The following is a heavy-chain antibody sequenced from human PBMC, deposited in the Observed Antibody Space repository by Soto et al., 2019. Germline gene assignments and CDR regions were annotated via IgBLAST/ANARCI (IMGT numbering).Heavy chain of an antibody. CDR1: GYTFTTYG. J-gene: IGHJ6*02. V-gene: IGHV1-18*04. CDR2: INGYTGNT. Sequence: QVQLVQSGAEVKQPGASVKVSCEASGYTFTTYGISWVRQASGQGLEWMGWINGYTGNTKYAQRLQGRVTMTRDTSTSTAYMEVRSLRSDDTAVYYCARDDIATRPQYYYGMDVWGQGTTVTVSS. D-gene: IGHD6-6*01. CDR3: ARDDIATRPQYYYGMDV.